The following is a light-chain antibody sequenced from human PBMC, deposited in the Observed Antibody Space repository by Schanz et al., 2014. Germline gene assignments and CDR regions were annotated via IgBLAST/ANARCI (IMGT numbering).Light chain of an antibody. Sequence: EIVLTQSPATLSLSPGERATLSCRASQSVRSLLAWYQQKPGQAPRLLIYDASTRATGIPARFSGSGSGTDFTLTISALEPEDFAVYYCQQRSNSFTFGPGTTVHLK. J-gene: IGKJ3*01. CDR2: DAS. CDR1: QSVRSL. V-gene: IGKV3-11*01. CDR3: QQRSNSFT.